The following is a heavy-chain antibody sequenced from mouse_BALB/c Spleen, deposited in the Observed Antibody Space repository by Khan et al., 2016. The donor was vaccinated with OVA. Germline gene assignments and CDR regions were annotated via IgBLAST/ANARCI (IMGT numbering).Heavy chain of an antibody. CDR1: GFTFSSYA. CDR2: ISSSGNYT. D-gene: IGHD1-1*01. J-gene: IGHJ1*01. Sequence: EVELVESGGGLVKPGGSLKLSCVASGFTFSSYAMSWVRQTPEKRLEWVATISSSGNYTYYPDSVKGRFTISRDNAKNTLYLRLSSLRSEDTAMYYCARPPITTVVATSYWFFDVWGAGTTVTVSS. V-gene: IGHV5-9-3*01. CDR3: ARPPITTVVATSYWFFDV.